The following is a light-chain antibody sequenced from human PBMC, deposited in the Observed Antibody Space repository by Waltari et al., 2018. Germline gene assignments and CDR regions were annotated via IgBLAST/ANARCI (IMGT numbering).Light chain of an antibody. J-gene: IGKJ1*01. V-gene: IGKV3-20*01. CDR2: GAS. CDR3: QHYVKLPVT. CDR1: QSVSRA. Sequence: DIVLTQSPGTLSLSPGERATLSCRASQSVSRALAWYQQKPGQAPRLLIYGASTRATGVPDRFSGSGSGTDFSLTISSLDPEDFAVYYCQHYVKLPVTYGQGTKVEI.